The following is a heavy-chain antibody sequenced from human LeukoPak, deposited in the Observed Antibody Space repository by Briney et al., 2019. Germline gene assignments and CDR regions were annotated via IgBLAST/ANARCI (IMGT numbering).Heavy chain of an antibody. V-gene: IGHV3-23*01. CDR2: ISGSGDNT. CDR3: AKTPGRGLIAARQGYFDY. Sequence: PGGTLRLSCAASGFTFSSHGMSWVRQAPGKGLEWVSTISGSGDNTYYADSVKGRFTISRDNSKNTLYLQMNSLRAEDTAVYYCAKTPGRGLIAARQGYFDYWGQGTLVTVSS. D-gene: IGHD6-6*01. J-gene: IGHJ4*02. CDR1: GFTFSSHG.